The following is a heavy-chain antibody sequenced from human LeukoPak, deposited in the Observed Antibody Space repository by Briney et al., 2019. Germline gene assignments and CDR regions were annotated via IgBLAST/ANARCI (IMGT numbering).Heavy chain of an antibody. CDR2: ISYDGRNK. D-gene: IGHD6-19*01. Sequence: GRSLRLSCAASGFTFSSYAMHWVRQAPGKGLEWVAVISYDGRNKYYADSVKGRFTISRDNSKNTLYLQMNSLRAEDTAVYYCARDPDVMYSSGWLDYWGQGTLVTVSS. CDR1: GFTFSSYA. V-gene: IGHV3-30*04. J-gene: IGHJ4*02. CDR3: ARDPDVMYSSGWLDY.